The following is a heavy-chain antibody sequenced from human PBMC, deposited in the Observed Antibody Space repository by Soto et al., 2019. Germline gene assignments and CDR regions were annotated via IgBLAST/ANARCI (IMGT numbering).Heavy chain of an antibody. J-gene: IGHJ4*02. D-gene: IGHD3-16*01. CDR1: NYTFTSYG. Sequence: AASVKVSCKASNYTFTSYGISWVRQAPGQGLEWMGWISVYYGNTNYAQKFQDRVTMTTDTSTSTAYLELRSLTSDDTAGYYCARGGLKGGGGVFDFWGQGTLVTVSS. CDR3: ARGGLKGGGGVFDF. CDR2: ISVYYGNT. V-gene: IGHV1-18*04.